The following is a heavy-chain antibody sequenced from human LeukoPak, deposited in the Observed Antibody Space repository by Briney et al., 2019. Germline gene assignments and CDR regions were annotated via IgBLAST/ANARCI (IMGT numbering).Heavy chain of an antibody. D-gene: IGHD3-22*01. J-gene: IGHJ4*02. Sequence: GGSLRLSCAASGFTFSSYAMSWVRQAPGKGLEWVSAISGSGGSTYYADSVKGRFTISRDNSKNTLYLQMNSLRAEDTAVYYCAKAVPVSMIVVVIKAAYYFDYWGQGTLVTVSS. CDR2: ISGSGGST. CDR3: AKAVPVSMIVVVIKAAYYFDY. CDR1: GFTFSSYA. V-gene: IGHV3-23*01.